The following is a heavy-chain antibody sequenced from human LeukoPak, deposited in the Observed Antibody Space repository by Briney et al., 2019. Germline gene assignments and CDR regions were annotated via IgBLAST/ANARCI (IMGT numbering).Heavy chain of an antibody. CDR1: GYTFTSYY. CDR2: INPSGGST. V-gene: IGHV1-46*01. J-gene: IGHJ3*02. CDR3: ARGAVQITMIVVVDEYAFDI. D-gene: IGHD3-22*01. Sequence: GASVKVSCKASGYTFTSYYMHWVRQAPGQGLEWMGIINPSGGSTSYAQKLQGRVTMTTDTSTSTAYMELRSLRSDDTAVYYCARGAVQITMIVVVDEYAFDIWGQGTMVTVSS.